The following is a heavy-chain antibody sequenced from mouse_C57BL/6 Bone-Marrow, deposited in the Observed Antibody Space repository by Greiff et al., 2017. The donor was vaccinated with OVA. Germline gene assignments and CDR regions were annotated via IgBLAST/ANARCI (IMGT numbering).Heavy chain of an antibody. CDR2: IYPRSGNT. Sequence: QVQLQQSGAELARPGASVKLSCKASGYTFTSSGISWVKQRTGQGLEWIGEIYPRSGNTYYNEKFKGKATLTVDKSSSTAYMELRSLTSEDSAVYYSARSPSVVADDWYFDVWGTGTTVTVSS. V-gene: IGHV1-81*01. D-gene: IGHD1-1*01. J-gene: IGHJ1*03. CDR1: GYTFTSSG. CDR3: ARSPSVVADDWYFDV.